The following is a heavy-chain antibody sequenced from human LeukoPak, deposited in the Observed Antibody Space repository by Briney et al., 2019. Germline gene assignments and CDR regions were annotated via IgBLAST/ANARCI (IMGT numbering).Heavy chain of an antibody. J-gene: IGHJ5*02. Sequence: ASVRVSCRVSGYILAELSIHWVRQAPGKGLEWMGGFDPEDGETICAQSFQGRVTMTEDTSTDTAYMELSSLRSEDTAVYYCTTGRPSRYADWLATHNWFDPWGQGTLVTVSS. V-gene: IGHV1-24*01. CDR2: FDPEDGET. CDR3: TTGRPSRYADWLATHNWFDP. D-gene: IGHD3-9*01. CDR1: GYILAELS.